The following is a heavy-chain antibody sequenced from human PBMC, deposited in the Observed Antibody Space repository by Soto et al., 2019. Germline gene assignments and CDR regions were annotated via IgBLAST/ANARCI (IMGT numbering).Heavy chain of an antibody. Sequence: PSLTCTVSGGSIYRSGYYWGWIRQPPGRGLEWIGNIDYNGVTYSNPSLKSRVTISRDTSKNQFSLKLTSVTAADTALYYCGKVLVGATGHTDFDSWGPGTLVTVSS. CDR1: GGSIYRSGYY. J-gene: IGHJ4*02. V-gene: IGHV4-39*05. CDR3: GKVLVGATGHTDFDS. D-gene: IGHD2-15*01. CDR2: IDYNGVT.